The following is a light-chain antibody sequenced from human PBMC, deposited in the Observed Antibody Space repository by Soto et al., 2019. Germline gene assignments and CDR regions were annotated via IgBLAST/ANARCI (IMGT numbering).Light chain of an antibody. J-gene: IGLJ3*02. CDR2: GNR. CDR1: NSNLGAGYD. CDR3: CSYGGSYSWV. V-gene: IGLV1-40*01. Sequence: QSVLTQPPSVSGAPGQRVTISCTGNNSNLGAGYDVHWYQQLPGAAPKLVIFGNRNRPSGVPDRFSGSKSGNTASLTISGLQAEDESDYYCCSYGGSYSWVFGGGTKLTVL.